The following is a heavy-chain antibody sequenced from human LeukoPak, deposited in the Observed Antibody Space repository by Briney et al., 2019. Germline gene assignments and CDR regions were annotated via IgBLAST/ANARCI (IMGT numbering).Heavy chain of an antibody. CDR2: TNHSGST. Sequence: PSETLSLTCAVFGGSSSGYYWSWIRQPPGKGLEWIGETNHSGSTNYNPSLKSRVTISVDTSKNQFSLRLSSVTAADTAVYYCARLRYFDWLSENFDYWGQGTLVTVSS. J-gene: IGHJ4*02. D-gene: IGHD3-9*01. V-gene: IGHV4-34*01. CDR1: GGSSSGYY. CDR3: ARLRYFDWLSENFDY.